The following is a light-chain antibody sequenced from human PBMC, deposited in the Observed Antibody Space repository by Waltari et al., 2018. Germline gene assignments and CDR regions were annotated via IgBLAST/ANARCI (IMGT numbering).Light chain of an antibody. V-gene: IGLV2-14*03. Sequence: QSALTQPASVSGSPGQSITIPCTGISSDFGSYSSVSWYQSHPGQGPKVIIYDVSDRPSGVSARFSGSKSGNTASLTISGLQAEDEADYYCSSQSTDDVVLFGGVTKVTVL. CDR1: SSDFGSYSS. CDR3: SSQSTDDVVL. CDR2: DVS. J-gene: IGLJ3*02.